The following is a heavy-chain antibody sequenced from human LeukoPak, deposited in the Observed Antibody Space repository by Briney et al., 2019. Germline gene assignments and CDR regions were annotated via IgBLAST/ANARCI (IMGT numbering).Heavy chain of an antibody. J-gene: IGHJ6*03. Sequence: GGSLRLSCAASGFTFSSYAIHWVRQAPGKGLEWVAVISYDGSNKYYADSVKGRFTISRDNSKNTLYLQMSSLRADDTAVYYCARGQRAHVEWYYYMDVWGKGTTVTVSS. V-gene: IGHV3-30*04. CDR3: ARGQRAHVEWYYYMDV. D-gene: IGHD1-26*01. CDR1: GFTFSSYA. CDR2: ISYDGSNK.